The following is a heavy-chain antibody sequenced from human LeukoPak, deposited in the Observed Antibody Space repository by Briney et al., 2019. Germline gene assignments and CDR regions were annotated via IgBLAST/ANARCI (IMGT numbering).Heavy chain of an antibody. CDR2: IYYSGST. V-gene: IGHV4-39*01. Sequence: TPSETLSLTCTVSGGSISSSSYYWGWIRQPPGKGLEWIGSIYYSGSTYYNPSLKSRFTISVHTSKNQFSLKLSSVTAADTAVYYCARPLYGAYVGPFDYWGQGTLVTVSS. D-gene: IGHD4-17*01. CDR1: GGSISSSSYY. CDR3: ARPLYGAYVGPFDY. J-gene: IGHJ4*02.